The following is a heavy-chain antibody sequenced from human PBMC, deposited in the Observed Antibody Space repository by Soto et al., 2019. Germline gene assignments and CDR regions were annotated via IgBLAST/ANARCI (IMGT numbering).Heavy chain of an antibody. Sequence: QVQLVQSGAEVKKPGASVRVSCKASGYTFARYGIDWVRQAPGQGLEWMGWISGHNGDTKYVQKFQGRVSMTTDTSTSTASMELRSLRSDDTAVYYCARSASMPYYYYGMDVWGQGTTVTVSS. D-gene: IGHD2-2*01. CDR2: ISGHNGDT. J-gene: IGHJ6*02. CDR3: ARSASMPYYYYGMDV. V-gene: IGHV1-18*01. CDR1: GYTFARYG.